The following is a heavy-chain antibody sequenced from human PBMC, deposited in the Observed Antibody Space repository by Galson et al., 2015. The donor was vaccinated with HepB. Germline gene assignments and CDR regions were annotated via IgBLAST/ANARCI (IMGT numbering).Heavy chain of an antibody. CDR2: ISSSSSYI. Sequence: SLRLSCAASGFTFSSYSMNWVRQVPGKGLEWVSSISSSSSYIYYADSVKGRFTISRDNAKNSLYLQVSSLRAEDAAVYYCARGRGKRGFGMMAVATPGIFDIWGQGTMVTVSS. CDR3: ARGRGKRGFGMMAVATPGIFDI. D-gene: IGHD5-24*01. CDR1: GFTFSSYS. V-gene: IGHV3-21*01. J-gene: IGHJ3*02.